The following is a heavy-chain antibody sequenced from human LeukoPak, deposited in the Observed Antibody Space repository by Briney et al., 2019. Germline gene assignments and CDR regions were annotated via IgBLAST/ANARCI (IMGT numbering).Heavy chain of an antibody. Sequence: GGSLRLSCAASGFPFSDYVMHCVRQAPGKGLEWVSVIRYDGNNKYYADSVKGRFTSSRDNSKNTLYLQMNSLESEDTAVYYCAKDRWAAVASFDYWGQGTLVTVSS. J-gene: IGHJ4*02. CDR1: GFPFSDYV. V-gene: IGHV3-30*02. CDR3: AKDRWAAVASFDY. D-gene: IGHD6-19*01. CDR2: IRYDGNNK.